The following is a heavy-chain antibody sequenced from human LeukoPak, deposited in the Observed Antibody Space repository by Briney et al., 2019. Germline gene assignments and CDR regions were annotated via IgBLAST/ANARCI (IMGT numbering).Heavy chain of an antibody. J-gene: IGHJ5*02. D-gene: IGHD7-27*01. CDR2: MNHSGST. V-gene: IGHV4-34*01. CDR3: ASGPGLGRWFGP. Sequence: PSETLSLTCAVYGGSFSGYYWSWIRQPPGKGLEWIGEMNHSGSTNYNPSLKSRVTISVDTSKNQFSLKLSSVTAADTAVYYCASGPGLGRWFGPWGQGTLVTVSS. CDR1: GGSFSGYY.